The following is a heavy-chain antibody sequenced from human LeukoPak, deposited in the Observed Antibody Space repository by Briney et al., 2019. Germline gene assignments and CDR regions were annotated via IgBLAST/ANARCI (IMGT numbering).Heavy chain of an antibody. D-gene: IGHD4-23*01. CDR3: AKDRLSTVVNDY. Sequence: GGSLRLSCAASGFTFSSYAMSWVRQAPGKGLEWVSAINVGGGTTYYADSVKGRFTISRDNSKNTLYLQMNSLRAEDTAAYYCAKDRLSTVVNDYWGQGTLVTVSS. V-gene: IGHV3-23*01. CDR2: INVGGGTT. CDR1: GFTFSSYA. J-gene: IGHJ4*02.